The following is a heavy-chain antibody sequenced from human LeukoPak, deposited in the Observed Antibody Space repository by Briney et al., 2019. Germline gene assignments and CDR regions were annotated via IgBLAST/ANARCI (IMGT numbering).Heavy chain of an antibody. Sequence: ASVKVSCKASGYPFSGYYMHWVRQAPGQGLEWMGIINPSGGSTSYAQKFQGRVTMTRDMSTSAVYMELSSLRSEDTAVYYCARTHIAVAGLRATVVTPADYWGQGTLVTVSS. D-gene: IGHD4-23*01. CDR1: GYPFSGYY. CDR3: ARTHIAVAGLRATVVTPADY. V-gene: IGHV1-46*01. CDR2: INPSGGST. J-gene: IGHJ4*02.